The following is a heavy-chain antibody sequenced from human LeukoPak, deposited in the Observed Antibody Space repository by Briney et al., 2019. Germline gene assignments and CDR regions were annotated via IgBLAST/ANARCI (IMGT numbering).Heavy chain of an antibody. Sequence: LSLTCTVSGGSISSSSYYWGWIRQPPGKGLEWVSYISSSGSIIYYADSVKGRFTISRDNAKNSLYLQMSSLRAEDTAVYYCARWSRLGELSSDFWGQGTLVSVSS. CDR1: GGSISSSSYY. D-gene: IGHD3-16*02. V-gene: IGHV3-11*04. CDR3: ARWSRLGELSSDF. CDR2: ISSSGSII. J-gene: IGHJ4*02.